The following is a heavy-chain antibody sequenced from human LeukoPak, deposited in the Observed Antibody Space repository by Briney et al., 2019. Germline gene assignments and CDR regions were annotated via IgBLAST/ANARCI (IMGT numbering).Heavy chain of an antibody. Sequence: GRSLRLSCAASGFTVSSSALHWVRQAPGKGLEWVAVISYDGSNKYYADSVKGRFTISRDNSKNTLYLQMNSLRAEDTAVYYCARDHIVDVWGQGTTVTVSS. CDR2: ISYDGSNK. V-gene: IGHV3-30-3*01. CDR1: GFTVSSSA. J-gene: IGHJ6*02. CDR3: ARDHIVDV.